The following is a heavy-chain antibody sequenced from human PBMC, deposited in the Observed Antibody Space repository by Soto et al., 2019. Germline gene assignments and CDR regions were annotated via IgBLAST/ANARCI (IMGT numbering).Heavy chain of an antibody. CDR2: IDTYGSAT. Sequence: GGSLRLSCAASGFTFSTYWMHWVRQAPGKGLVWVSRIDTYGSATRYADSVKGRFTIPRDNAKNTLYLQMNTLRAEDTVVYYCARVLKSSGWDNDVFDIWGQGTMVTVSS. CDR1: GFTFSTYW. J-gene: IGHJ3*02. D-gene: IGHD6-19*01. V-gene: IGHV3-74*01. CDR3: ARVLKSSGWDNDVFDI.